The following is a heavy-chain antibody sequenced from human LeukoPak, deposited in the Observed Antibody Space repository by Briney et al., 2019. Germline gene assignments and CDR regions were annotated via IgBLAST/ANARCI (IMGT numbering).Heavy chain of an antibody. J-gene: IGHJ3*02. CDR1: GFTVSSNY. D-gene: IGHD2/OR15-2a*01. CDR3: ARVNIATDTDAFDI. Sequence: PGRSLRLSCAASGFTVSSNYMSWVRHVPGKGLEWVSVIYSGGSTYYADSVKGRFTISRDNSQNTLYLQMNSLRAEDTAVYYCARVNIATDTDAFDIWGQGTMVTVSS. CDR2: IYSGGST. V-gene: IGHV3-66*02.